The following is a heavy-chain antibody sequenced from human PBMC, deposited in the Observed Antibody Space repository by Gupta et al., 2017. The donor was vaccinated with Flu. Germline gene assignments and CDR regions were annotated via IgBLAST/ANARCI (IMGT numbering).Heavy chain of an antibody. J-gene: IGHJ2*01. CDR2: IYHSGST. V-gene: IGHV4-28*01. CDR1: GYSISSSHW. Sequence: QVQLQESGPGLVKPSDTLSLTCGVSGYSISSSHWWGWIRQPPGKGLEWIGYIYHSGSTYYNPSLKSRVTMSVDTSKNHFSLKLSSVTAVDTAVYHCARWTGTASGYNWYFDPWGRGTLVTVSS. CDR3: ARWTGTASGYNWYFDP. D-gene: IGHD1-1*01.